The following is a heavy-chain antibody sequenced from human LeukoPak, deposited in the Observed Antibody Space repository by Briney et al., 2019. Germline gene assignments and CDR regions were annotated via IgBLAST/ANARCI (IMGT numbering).Heavy chain of an antibody. D-gene: IGHD4-23*01. Sequence: SETLSLTCTVAGGSISSNLHYWDWIRQAPGEGLEWIGSLLYTGNTWYNPSLKSRVTISVDTSKNQFSLNLTSVTAADTAVYYCARHGSGSVAAPKYWGQGALVTVSS. V-gene: IGHV4-39*01. CDR1: GGSISSNLHY. J-gene: IGHJ4*02. CDR2: LLYTGNT. CDR3: ARHGSGSVAAPKY.